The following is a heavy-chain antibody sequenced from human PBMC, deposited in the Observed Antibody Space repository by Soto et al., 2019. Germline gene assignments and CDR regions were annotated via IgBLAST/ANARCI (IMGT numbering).Heavy chain of an antibody. V-gene: IGHV1-24*01. Sequence: ASVKVSCKASGYTFTGYYMHWVRQAPGKGLEWMGGFDPEDGETIYAQKFQGRVTMTEDTSTDTAYMEMSSLRSEDTAVYYCATVSVPWVPGGFDIWGQGTMVTVSS. J-gene: IGHJ3*02. CDR1: GYTFTGYY. CDR2: FDPEDGET. D-gene: IGHD1-1*01. CDR3: ATVSVPWVPGGFDI.